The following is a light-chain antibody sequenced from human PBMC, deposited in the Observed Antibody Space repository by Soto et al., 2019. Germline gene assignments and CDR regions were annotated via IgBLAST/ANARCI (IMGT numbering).Light chain of an antibody. J-gene: IGKJ5*01. V-gene: IGKV3-15*01. CDR1: QSVDNN. CDR3: QQYNDRPPIT. Sequence: EIVMTQSPVTLSASPGESATLSCRASQSVDNNVACYQQKPGQAPRLLIVGSFARATGIPARFSGSGSGSEFTLTISGLQSEDFAVYYCQQYNDRPPITFGQGTRLDIK. CDR2: GSF.